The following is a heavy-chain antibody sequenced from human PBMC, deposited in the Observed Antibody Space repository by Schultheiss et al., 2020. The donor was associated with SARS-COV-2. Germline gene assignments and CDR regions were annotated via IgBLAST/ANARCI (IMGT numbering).Heavy chain of an antibody. CDR1: GGSISSSSYY. J-gene: IGHJ4*02. V-gene: IGHV4-39*01. CDR2: IYYSGST. Sequence: GSLRLSCTVSGGSISSSSYYWGWIRQPPGKGLEWIGSIYYSGSTYYNPSLKSRVTISVDTSKNQFSLKLSSVTAADTAVYYCARLAAVKLVGYWGQGTLVTVSS. D-gene: IGHD3-16*01. CDR3: ARLAAVKLVGY.